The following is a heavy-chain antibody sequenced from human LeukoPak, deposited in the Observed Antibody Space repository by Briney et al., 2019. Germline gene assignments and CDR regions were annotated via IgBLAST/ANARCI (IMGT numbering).Heavy chain of an antibody. D-gene: IGHD3-10*01. CDR1: GFTFSNYA. CDR3: ARTIQITYFDY. Sequence: GGSLRLSCAASGFTFSNYAMSWVRQAPGKGLEWVSSISSSSYIYYADSVKGRFTISRDNAKNSLYLQMNSLRAEDTAVYYCARTIQITYFDYWGQGTLVTVSS. CDR2: ISSSSYI. J-gene: IGHJ4*02. V-gene: IGHV3-21*04.